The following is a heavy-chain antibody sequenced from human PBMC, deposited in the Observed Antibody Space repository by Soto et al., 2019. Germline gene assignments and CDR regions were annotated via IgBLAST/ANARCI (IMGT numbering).Heavy chain of an antibody. Sequence: QVQLVQSGAEVKKPGSSVKVSCKASGGTFSTYPINWVRQAPGQGLEYMGGIIPKFGTTNYAQKFRGTVTITADESQNKAYKEPNNLRSEDTAVYFCARGASNSTGWYNWFDPWGQGTLVTVSS. J-gene: IGHJ5*01. CDR2: IIPKFGTT. D-gene: IGHD6-19*01. CDR1: GGTFSTYP. CDR3: ARGASNSTGWYNWFDP. V-gene: IGHV1-69*01.